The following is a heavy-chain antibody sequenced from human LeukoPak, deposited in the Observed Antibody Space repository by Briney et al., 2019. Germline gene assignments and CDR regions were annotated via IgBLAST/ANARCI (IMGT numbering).Heavy chain of an antibody. Sequence: ASVMVSCKASGYTFTGYYMHWVRQAPGQGLEWMGWINPNSGGTNYAQKFQGRVTMTRDTSISTAYMELSRLRSDDTAVYYCAIYCSSTSCSSPYLGYWGQGTLVTVSS. D-gene: IGHD2-2*01. CDR1: GYTFTGYY. CDR2: INPNSGGT. V-gene: IGHV1-2*02. CDR3: AIYCSSTSCSSPYLGY. J-gene: IGHJ4*02.